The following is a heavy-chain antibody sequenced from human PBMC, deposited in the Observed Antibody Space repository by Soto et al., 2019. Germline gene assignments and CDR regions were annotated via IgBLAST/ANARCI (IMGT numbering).Heavy chain of an antibody. CDR2: IYYSGST. CDR3: ARRGDYMDV. V-gene: IGHV4-59*08. J-gene: IGHJ6*03. Sequence: QVQLQESGPGLVKPSVTLSLTCTVSGGSISSYYWSWIRQPPGKGLKWIGYIYYSGSTNYNPSLKSRVTISVDTSKNQFSLKLSSVTAADTAVYYCARRGDYMDVWGKGTTVTVSS. CDR1: GGSISSYY.